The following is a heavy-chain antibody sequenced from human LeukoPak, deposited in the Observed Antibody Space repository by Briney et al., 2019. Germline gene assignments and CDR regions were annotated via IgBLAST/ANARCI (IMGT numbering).Heavy chain of an antibody. CDR2: IFYSGST. J-gene: IGHJ5*02. CDR3: AREGSRYLEWLLLPQGTDWFDP. V-gene: IGHV4-39*07. Sequence: PSETPSLTCTVSGGSISTSNYYWGWIRQPPGKGLEWIGNIFYSGSTYYSPSLRSRVTISLDTSRNQFSLKLSSVTAADTAVYYCAREGSRYLEWLLLPQGTDWFDPWGQGTLVTVSS. CDR1: GGSISTSNYY. D-gene: IGHD3-22*01.